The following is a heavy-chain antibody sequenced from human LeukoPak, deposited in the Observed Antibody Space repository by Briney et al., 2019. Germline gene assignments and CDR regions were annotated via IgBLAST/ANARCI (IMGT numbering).Heavy chain of an antibody. J-gene: IGHJ4*02. CDR2: IYSGGNT. Sequence: GGSLRLSCAVSEFTVSSSFMTWVRQTPGKGLEWVSVIYSGGNTYYADSVKGRFTISRHNSNNTVSLQMNTLRAEDTAVYFCARVVSGALPNWGQGTLVTVSS. V-gene: IGHV3-53*04. CDR1: EFTVSSSF. D-gene: IGHD1-26*01. CDR3: ARVVSGALPN.